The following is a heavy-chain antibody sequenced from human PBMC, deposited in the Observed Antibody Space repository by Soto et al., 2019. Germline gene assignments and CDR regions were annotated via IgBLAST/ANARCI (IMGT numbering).Heavy chain of an antibody. CDR2: IYHSGST. Sequence: PSETLSLTCAVSGGSISSGGYSWSWIRQPPGKGLEWIGYIYHSGSTYYNPSLKSRVTISVDTSKNQFSLKLSSVTAADTAVYYCATIPATTILTDYWGQGTLVTVSS. V-gene: IGHV4-30-2*03. D-gene: IGHD2-2*02. CDR3: ATIPATTILTDY. CDR1: GGSISSGGYS. J-gene: IGHJ4*02.